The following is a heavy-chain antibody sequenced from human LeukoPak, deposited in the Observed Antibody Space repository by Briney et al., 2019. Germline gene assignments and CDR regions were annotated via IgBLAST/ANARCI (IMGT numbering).Heavy chain of an antibody. D-gene: IGHD6-19*01. V-gene: IGHV4-59*08. J-gene: IGHJ4*02. CDR3: ARGLRGWSGRAHTWYYFDY. CDR1: GDSISTYY. Sequence: SETLSLTCTVSGDSISTYYWSWIRQPPGKGLEYIGYIHYSGTTIYNPSLKSRVTISVDTSKNQFSLILTSVTAADTAVYYCARGLRGWSGRAHTWYYFDYWGQGALVTVSS. CDR2: IHYSGTT.